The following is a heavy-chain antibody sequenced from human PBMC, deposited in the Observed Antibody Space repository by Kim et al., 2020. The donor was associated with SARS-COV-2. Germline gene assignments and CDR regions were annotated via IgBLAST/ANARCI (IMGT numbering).Heavy chain of an antibody. Sequence: ASVKVSCKASGYTFTSYGISWVRQAPGQGLEWMGWISAYNGNTNYAQKLQGRVTMTTDTSTSTAYMELRSLRSDDTAVYYCARDRVFGELSNYYYYGMDVWGQGTTVTVSS. J-gene: IGHJ6*02. CDR1: GYTFTSYG. D-gene: IGHD3-10*02. CDR3: ARDRVFGELSNYYYYGMDV. V-gene: IGHV1-18*01. CDR2: ISAYNGNT.